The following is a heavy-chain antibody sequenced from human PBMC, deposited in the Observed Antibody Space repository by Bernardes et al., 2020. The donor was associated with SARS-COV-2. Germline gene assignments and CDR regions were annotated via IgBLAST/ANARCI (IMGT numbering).Heavy chain of an antibody. V-gene: IGHV3-23*01. CDR2: ISCSGGST. D-gene: IGHD2-15*01. CDR3: AKDRGYCSGGSCYSGGIYGMDV. J-gene: IGHJ6*02. CDR1: GFTVSSYA. Sequence: GGYLRRSGAASGFTVSSYAMSWVRPAPGKGLEWVSAISCSGGSTYYADSVKGRFTISRDNSKNTLYLQMNSLRAEDTAVYYCAKDRGYCSGGSCYSGGIYGMDVWGQGTTVTVSS.